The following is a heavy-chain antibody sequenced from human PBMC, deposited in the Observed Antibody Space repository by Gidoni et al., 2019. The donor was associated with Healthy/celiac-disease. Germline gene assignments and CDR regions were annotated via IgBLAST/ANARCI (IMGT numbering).Heavy chain of an antibody. J-gene: IGHJ2*01. V-gene: IGHV4-59*01. Sequence: DGSISSYDWSWIRQPPGKGLEWIGYIYYSGSTNYNPSLKSRVTISVDTSKNQFSLKLSSVTAADTAVYYCARDRIAAATYWYFDLWGRGTLVTVSS. CDR3: ARDRIAAATYWYFDL. CDR1: DGSISSYD. CDR2: IYYSGST. D-gene: IGHD6-13*01.